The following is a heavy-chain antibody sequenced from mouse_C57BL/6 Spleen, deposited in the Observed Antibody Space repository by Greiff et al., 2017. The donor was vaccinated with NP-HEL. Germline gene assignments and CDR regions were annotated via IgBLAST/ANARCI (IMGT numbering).Heavy chain of an antibody. Sequence: VQVVESGPGLVQPSQSLSITCTVSGFSLTSYGVHWVRQSPGKGLEWLGVIWRGGSTDYNAAFMSRLSITKDNSKSQVFFKMNSLQADDTAIYYCAKNDYYGSSWYFDVWGTGTTVTVSS. CDR1: GFSLTSYG. CDR2: IWRGGST. V-gene: IGHV2-5*01. D-gene: IGHD1-1*01. J-gene: IGHJ1*03. CDR3: AKNDYYGSSWYFDV.